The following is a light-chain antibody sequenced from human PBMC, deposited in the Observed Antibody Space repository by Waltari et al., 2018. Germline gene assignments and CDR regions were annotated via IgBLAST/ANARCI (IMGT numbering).Light chain of an antibody. Sequence: QSVLTQPASVSAAPGQKVTISCSGSSSHIGNYYVSSYHQVPGAAPKLLIYDNNKRPSGIPDRFSASKSGTSATLGFTGLQIGDEADYYCATWDNSLSDVVFGGGTKLTVL. J-gene: IGLJ2*01. CDR2: DNN. CDR3: ATWDNSLSDVV. V-gene: IGLV1-51*01. CDR1: SSHIGNYY.